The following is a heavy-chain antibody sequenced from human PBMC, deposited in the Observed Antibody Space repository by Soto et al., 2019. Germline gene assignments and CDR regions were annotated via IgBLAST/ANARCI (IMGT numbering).Heavy chain of an antibody. Sequence: EVQLVESGGGSVQPGGSLKLSCAASGFAFSGSAIQWVRQASGRGLEWVGRIRSKENDHATGYAAAVKGRFTVSRDDSRNTAYLEMNSLKTEDTAVYYCARHVDTTMMVDSWGQGTLVTVSS. CDR1: GFAFSGSA. CDR3: ARHVDTTMMVDS. CDR2: IRSKENDHAT. V-gene: IGHV3-73*02. J-gene: IGHJ4*02. D-gene: IGHD5-18*01.